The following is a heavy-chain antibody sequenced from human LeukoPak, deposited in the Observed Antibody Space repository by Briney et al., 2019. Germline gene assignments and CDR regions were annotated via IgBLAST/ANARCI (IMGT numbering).Heavy chain of an antibody. CDR2: ISSSSSYT. CDR3: VRSGFIAAPYFDY. V-gene: IGHV3-11*06. Sequence: GGSLRLSCAASGFTFSDYYMSWIRRASGKGLDWVSYISSSSSYTNYADSVKGRFTISRDNAKNSLYLQMNSLRAEDTAVYYCVRSGFIAAPYFDYWGQGTLVTVSS. D-gene: IGHD6-6*01. J-gene: IGHJ4*02. CDR1: GFTFSDYY.